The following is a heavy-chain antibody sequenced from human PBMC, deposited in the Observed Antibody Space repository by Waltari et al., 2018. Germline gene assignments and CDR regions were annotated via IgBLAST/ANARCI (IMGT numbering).Heavy chain of an antibody. D-gene: IGHD3-22*01. J-gene: IGHJ6*02. CDR1: GFTFSNYT. V-gene: IGHV3-23*01. CDR3: AKDTPDYYDSSGYYLYGMDV. CDR2: ISGSVGST. Sequence: VQLLESGGGLVQPGGSLRLSCAASGFTFSNYTMTWVRQAPWKGLEWVSAISGSVGSTYSADSVKGRFTISRDNSKNTLYLQMNSLRAEDTAVYYCAKDTPDYYDSSGYYLYGMDVWGQGTTVTVSS.